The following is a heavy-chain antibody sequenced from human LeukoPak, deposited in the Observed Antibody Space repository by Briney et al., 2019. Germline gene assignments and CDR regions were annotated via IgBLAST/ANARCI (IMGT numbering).Heavy chain of an antibody. CDR2: IIPTLGIA. CDR3: ARPDTLDDDYGMDV. CDR1: GGTFSTYA. Sequence: ASVKVSCKASGGTFSTYAISWVRQAPGQGLEWMGRIIPTLGIANYAQKFQGRRTIIADKSTSTAYMELSSLTFEDTAVYWCARPDTLDDDYGMDVWGAGNPGTVSS. D-gene: IGHD5-18*01. V-gene: IGHV1-69*04. J-gene: IGHJ6*04.